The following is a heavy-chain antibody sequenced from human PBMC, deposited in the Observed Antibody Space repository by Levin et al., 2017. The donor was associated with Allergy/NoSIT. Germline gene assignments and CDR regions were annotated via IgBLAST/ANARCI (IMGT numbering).Heavy chain of an antibody. CDR2: IRSKANSYAT. V-gene: IGHV3-73*01. Sequence: ASVKVSCAASGFTFSGSAMHWVRQASGKGLEWVGRIRSKANSYATAYAASVKGRFTISRDDSKNTAYLQMNSLKTEDTAVYYCTSGGVGYCSSTSCYGVDYWGQGTLVTVSS. J-gene: IGHJ4*02. D-gene: IGHD2-2*01. CDR1: GFTFSGSA. CDR3: TSGGVGYCSSTSCYGVDY.